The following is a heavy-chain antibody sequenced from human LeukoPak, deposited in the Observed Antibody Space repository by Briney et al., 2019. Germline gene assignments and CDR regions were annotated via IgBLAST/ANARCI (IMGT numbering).Heavy chain of an antibody. J-gene: IGHJ4*02. CDR2: MHYSGSA. D-gene: IGHD6-19*01. V-gene: IGHV4-39*07. CDR3: ARNSDWYAEY. Sequence: PSETLSLTCTVSGGSISSRNHYWGWIRQPPGKGLEWIGCMHYSGSAYFNPSLKSRVTISVATSKNQFSLKLSSVTAADTAVYYCARNSDWYAEYWGQGILVTVSS. CDR1: GGSISSRNHY.